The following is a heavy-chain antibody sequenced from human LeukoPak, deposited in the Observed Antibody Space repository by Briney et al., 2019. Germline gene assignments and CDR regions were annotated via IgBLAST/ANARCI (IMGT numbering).Heavy chain of an antibody. CDR1: EFTFSSFG. V-gene: IGHV3-30*02. J-gene: IGHJ4*02. CDR2: MPSDGSNK. D-gene: IGHD6-13*01. Sequence: GGSLRLSCAASEFTFSSFGMHWVRQAPGKGLEWVTFMPSDGSNKYYADSVKGRFTVSRDNSNNTLYLQMNSLRRADTAIYYCAKDLRGSSAWYYFDYWGQGTLVTVSS. CDR3: AKDLRGSSAWYYFDY.